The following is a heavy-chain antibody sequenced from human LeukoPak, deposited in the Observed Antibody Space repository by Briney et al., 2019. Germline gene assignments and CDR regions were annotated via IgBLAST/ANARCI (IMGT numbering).Heavy chain of an antibody. J-gene: IGHJ4*02. D-gene: IGHD3-22*01. CDR1: EFTYINYW. Sequence: KSGGALRLSCVSSEFTYINYWMSWIRQGPGKGLDWAAQFSEVGSGKYHVDSEKGRFTISRDNAKNSLYLQMNSLRVEDTTVYYSVSWAGKYYKTSDYDWAPAYSWGQGTLVTVSA. CDR3: VSWAGKYYKTSDYDWAPAYS. V-gene: IGHV3-7*01. CDR2: FSEVGSGK.